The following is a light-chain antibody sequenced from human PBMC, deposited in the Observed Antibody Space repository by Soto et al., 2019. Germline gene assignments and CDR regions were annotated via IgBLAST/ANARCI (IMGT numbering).Light chain of an antibody. CDR3: LSYSSSTSPYV. CDR1: SSDVGGYNF. J-gene: IGLJ1*01. V-gene: IGLV2-14*01. Sequence: SPGQSITISCTGTSSDVGGYNFVSWYQQHPGKAPKLMIYDVTHRPSGVSNRFSGSKSGNTASLTISGLQAEDEADYYCLSYSSSTSPYVLGTGTKVTVL. CDR2: DVT.